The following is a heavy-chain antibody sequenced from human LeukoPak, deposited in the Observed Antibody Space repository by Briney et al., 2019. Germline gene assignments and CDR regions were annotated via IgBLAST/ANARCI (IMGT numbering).Heavy chain of an antibody. D-gene: IGHD2-15*01. CDR2: IIPIFGTA. J-gene: IGHJ4*02. CDR1: GGTFSSYA. Sequence: ASVKVSCKASGGTFSSYAISWVRQAPGQGLEWMGRIIPIFGTANYAQKFQGRVSMTTDTSTNTAYMELRSLRPDDTAVYYCARDCIGCHGFDFWGQGTLVTVSS. V-gene: IGHV1-69*05. CDR3: ARDCIGCHGFDF.